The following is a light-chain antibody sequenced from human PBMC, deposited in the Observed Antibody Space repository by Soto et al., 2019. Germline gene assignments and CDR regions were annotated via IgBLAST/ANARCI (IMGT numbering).Light chain of an antibody. V-gene: IGKV1-9*01. J-gene: IGKJ2*01. CDR1: QDINKF. CDR3: PQLKTYPYT. CDR2: SAS. Sequence: IQLTQSPSPLSASVGDRVTITCRASQDINKFLAWFQQNPGKAPKLLVYSASTLQSAVPSRFSGSGSGTDFALTISSLQPDDFATYYCPQLKTYPYTFGQGTKLEIK.